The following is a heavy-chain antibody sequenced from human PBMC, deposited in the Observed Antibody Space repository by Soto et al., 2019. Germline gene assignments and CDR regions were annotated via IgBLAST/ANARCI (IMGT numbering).Heavy chain of an antibody. D-gene: IGHD3-10*01. CDR1: GDSVTSHY. Sequence: PSETLSLTCSFSGDSVTSHYLTWIRQSPEKGLEWIGDIHYTGCSHYNPSLKSRLTISVDTSKNQFSLKLSSVTAADTAVYYCARGQGTMVRGVIITFPHFDYWGQGTLVTVSS. CDR3: ARGQGTMVRGVIITFPHFDY. V-gene: IGHV4-59*02. J-gene: IGHJ4*02. CDR2: IHYTGCS.